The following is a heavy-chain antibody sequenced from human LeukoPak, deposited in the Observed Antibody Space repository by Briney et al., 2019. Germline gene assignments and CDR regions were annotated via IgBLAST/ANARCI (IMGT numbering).Heavy chain of an antibody. CDR1: GFTFSSYA. CDR2: ISYDGRNK. Sequence: GGTLRLSCAASGFTFSSYAMHWVRQAPGKGREWVAVISYDGRNKYYAASVKGRFTISRDNSKNTLYLQMNSLRAEDTAVYYCARDRTMSAPTFDYWGQGTLVTVSS. J-gene: IGHJ4*02. D-gene: IGHD3-22*01. CDR3: ARDRTMSAPTFDY. V-gene: IGHV3-30*04.